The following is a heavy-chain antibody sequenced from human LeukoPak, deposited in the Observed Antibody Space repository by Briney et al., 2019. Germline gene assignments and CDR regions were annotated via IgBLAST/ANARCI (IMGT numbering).Heavy chain of an antibody. D-gene: IGHD3-10*01. Sequence: LPGGSLRLSCAASGFTFNNYVMSWVRQAPGEGLEWVSGIDYSGGATNYADSVQGRFAVSRDNSKNTLYLQMNNLRAEDTAVYYCATTRVCGGVLLRPSCLYFEDWGQGALVTVSS. CDR2: IDYSGGAT. V-gene: IGHV3-23*01. CDR3: ATTRVCGGVLLRPSCLYFED. CDR1: GFTFNNYV. J-gene: IGHJ4*02.